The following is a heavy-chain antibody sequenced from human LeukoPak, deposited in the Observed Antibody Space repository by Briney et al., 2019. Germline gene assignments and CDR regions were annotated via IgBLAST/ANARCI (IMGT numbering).Heavy chain of an antibody. CDR1: GINFHVFG. Sequence: PGAPLRLSCAASGINFHVFGMSWLHQTPEKRLDRVSAISQGGGTYYAASVKGRFRISRDNSNKSLYLQMSSLGVEDTAIYFCVKDQRTLPGHSDTSGVPVLDAFDFWGQGTAVTVSS. J-gene: IGHJ3*01. D-gene: IGHD3-22*01. CDR3: VKDQRTLPGHSDTSGVPVLDAFDF. CDR2: ISQGGGT. V-gene: IGHV3-23*01.